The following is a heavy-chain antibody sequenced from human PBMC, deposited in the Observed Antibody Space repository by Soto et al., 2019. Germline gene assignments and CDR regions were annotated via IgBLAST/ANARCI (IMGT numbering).Heavy chain of an antibody. CDR3: AKDSWAIFGVPAGEYYAMDV. V-gene: IGHV3-23*01. J-gene: IGHJ6*02. CDR1: GFTFENYA. D-gene: IGHD3-3*01. CDR2: ISGSGGTT. Sequence: GGSLRLSCVASGFTFENYAMSWVRQAPGKGLEWVSAISGSGGTTYYSDSVKGRFTISRDNSKNTVYLQMNDLRVEDAAEYFCAKDSWAIFGVPAGEYYAMDVWGQGTTVTVSS.